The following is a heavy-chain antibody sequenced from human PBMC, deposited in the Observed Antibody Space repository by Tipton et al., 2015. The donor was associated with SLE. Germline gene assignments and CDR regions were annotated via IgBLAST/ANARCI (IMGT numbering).Heavy chain of an antibody. V-gene: IGHV5-10-1*01. CDR1: GYSFTSYW. D-gene: IGHD3-10*01. J-gene: IGHJ3*02. CDR2: IDPSDSYT. CDR3: ARLNNYGSGSHIPGGADSFDI. Sequence: QLVQSGAEVKKPGESLKISCKGSGYSFTSYWISWVRQMPGKGLEWMGKIDPSDSYTNYSPSFQGHVTISADKSISTAYLQWSSLKASDTAMYYCARLNNYGSGSHIPGGADSFDIWGQGTMVTVSS.